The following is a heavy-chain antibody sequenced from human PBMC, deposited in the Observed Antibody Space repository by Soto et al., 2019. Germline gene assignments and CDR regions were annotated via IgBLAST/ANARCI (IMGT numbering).Heavy chain of an antibody. J-gene: IGHJ4*02. Sequence: EVQLVESGGGLVQPGGSLRLYCAVSGFTFSSYWMHWVRQAPGKGLVWVSRIKTDGSSTSYADSVKGRFTISRDNAKNTLYLQLNSLRAEDTAVYYCARVGSGSYWFDYWGQGTLVTVSS. CDR2: IKTDGSST. D-gene: IGHD1-26*01. CDR1: GFTFSSYW. CDR3: ARVGSGSYWFDY. V-gene: IGHV3-74*01.